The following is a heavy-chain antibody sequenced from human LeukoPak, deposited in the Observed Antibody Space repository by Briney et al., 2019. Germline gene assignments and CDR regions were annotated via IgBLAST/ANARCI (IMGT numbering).Heavy chain of an antibody. CDR3: ARGFPRVLRYFDWSTYYYYGTDV. J-gene: IGHJ6*02. V-gene: IGHV3-53*01. CDR1: GFTVSSNY. CDR2: IYSGGST. D-gene: IGHD3-9*01. Sequence: GGSLRLSCAASGFTVSSNYMSWVRQAPGKGLEWVSVIYSGGSTYYADSVKGRFTISRDNSKNTLYLQMNSLRAEDTAVYYCARGFPRVLRYFDWSTYYYYGTDVWGQGTTVTVSS.